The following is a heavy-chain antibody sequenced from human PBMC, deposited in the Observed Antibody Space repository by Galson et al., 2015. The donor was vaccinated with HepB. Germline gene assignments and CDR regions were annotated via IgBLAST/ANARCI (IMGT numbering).Heavy chain of an antibody. D-gene: IGHD2-15*01. Sequence: SVKVSCKASGGTFSSYAISWVRQAPGQGLEWMGRIIPILGIANYAQKFQGRVTITADESTSTAYMELSSLRSEDTAVYYCARASGGNPGELDYWGQGTLVTVSS. CDR3: ARASGGNPGELDY. CDR1: GGTFSSYA. CDR2: IIPILGIA. J-gene: IGHJ4*02. V-gene: IGHV1-69*04.